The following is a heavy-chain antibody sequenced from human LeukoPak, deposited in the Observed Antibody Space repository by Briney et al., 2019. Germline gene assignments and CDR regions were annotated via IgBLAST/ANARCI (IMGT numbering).Heavy chain of an antibody. CDR2: ISGSGGNT. D-gene: IGHD4-17*01. J-gene: IGHJ1*01. CDR3: AKEIYGDSTGGRFHH. V-gene: IGHV3-23*01. CDR1: GFTFSSYA. Sequence: GGSLRLSCATSGFTFSSYAMSWVRQAPGKGLEWVSSISGSGGNTYYADSVKGRFTISRDNSKNTLYLQMNSLRAEDTAVYYCAKEIYGDSTGGRFHHWGQGTLVIVSS.